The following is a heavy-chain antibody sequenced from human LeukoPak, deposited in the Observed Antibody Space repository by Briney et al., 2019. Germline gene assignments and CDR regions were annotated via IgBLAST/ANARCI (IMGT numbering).Heavy chain of an antibody. D-gene: IGHD5-18*01. CDR2: IKSKTDGGTT. V-gene: IGHV3-15*07. J-gene: IGHJ4*02. Sequence: GGSLRLSCAASGFTFSNAWMNWVRQAPGKGLEWVRRIKSKTDGGTTHYAAPVKGRFTISRDDSKNTLYLQMNSLKTEDTAVYYCTTGRNGYRSKYYFDYWGQGTLVTVSS. CDR3: TTGRNGYRSKYYFDY. CDR1: GFTFSNAW.